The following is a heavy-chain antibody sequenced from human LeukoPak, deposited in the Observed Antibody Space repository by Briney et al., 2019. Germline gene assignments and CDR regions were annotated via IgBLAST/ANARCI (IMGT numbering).Heavy chain of an antibody. J-gene: IGHJ5*02. CDR1: GGSISSGSYY. D-gene: IGHD6-19*01. CDR2: IYTSGST. Sequence: SETLSLTCTVSGGSISSGSYYWSWVRQPAGKGLEWIGRIYTSGSTNYNPSLKSRVTISVHTSKNQFSLKLSSVPAADTAVYYCARIKAVSGIPNWFDPWGQGTLVTVSS. V-gene: IGHV4-61*02. CDR3: ARIKAVSGIPNWFDP.